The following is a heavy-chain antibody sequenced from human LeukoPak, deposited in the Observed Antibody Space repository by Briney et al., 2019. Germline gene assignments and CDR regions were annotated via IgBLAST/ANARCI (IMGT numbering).Heavy chain of an antibody. J-gene: IGHJ4*02. D-gene: IGHD3-22*01. V-gene: IGHV3-30*02. CDR3: AKDAAYYYESSRHHFDY. CDR1: GFTFSSFG. Sequence: GGSLRLSCAASGFTFSSFGMHWVRQYPGKGLEWVEFVRYDGSSYYYRDSVKGRLTISRDNSKNTLSLQMNRLRAEDTAVYYCAKDAAYYYESSRHHFDYWGQGTLVIVSS. CDR2: VRYDGSSY.